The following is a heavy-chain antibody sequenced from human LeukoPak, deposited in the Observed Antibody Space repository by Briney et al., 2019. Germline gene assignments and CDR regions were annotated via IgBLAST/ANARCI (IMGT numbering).Heavy chain of an antibody. CDR2: LSGSGSST. D-gene: IGHD6-13*01. Sequence: GGSLRLSCVASGFTFSSYALNWVRQAPGKGLQWVSTLSGSGSSTYYADSVKGRFTISRDNSKNTVYLQMNSLRVEDTAVYYCARGYSSSWYGDWGQGTLVTVSS. CDR1: GFTFSSYA. J-gene: IGHJ4*02. V-gene: IGHV3-23*01. CDR3: ARGYSSSWYGD.